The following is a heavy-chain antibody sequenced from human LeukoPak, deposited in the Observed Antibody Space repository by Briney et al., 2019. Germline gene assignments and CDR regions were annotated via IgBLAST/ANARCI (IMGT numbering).Heavy chain of an antibody. CDR1: GFTFSSYW. CDR3: ARVFVGYSSSSGHYYYYYMDV. V-gene: IGHV3-7*01. CDR2: INQDGSEK. Sequence: PGGSLRLSCAASGFTFSSYWMSWVRQAPGKGLECVANINQDGSEKYYVDSVKVRFTISRDNAKNSLYLQMNSLRAEDTAVYYCARVFVGYSSSSGHYYYYYMDVWGKGTTVTVSS. J-gene: IGHJ6*03. D-gene: IGHD6-6*01.